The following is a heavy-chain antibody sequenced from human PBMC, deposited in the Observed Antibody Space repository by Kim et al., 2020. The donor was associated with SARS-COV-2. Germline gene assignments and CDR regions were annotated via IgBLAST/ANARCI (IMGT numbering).Heavy chain of an antibody. CDR3: ARSGVVRGALTWFDP. CDR2: ISYDGSNK. CDR1: GFTFSSYG. J-gene: IGHJ5*02. D-gene: IGHD3-10*01. V-gene: IGHV3-33*05. Sequence: GGSLRLSCAASGFTFSSYGMHWVRQAPGKGLEWVAVISYDGSNKYYADSVKGRFTISRDNSKNTLYLQINSLRAEDTAVYYCARSGVVRGALTWFDPWGQGTLVTVSS.